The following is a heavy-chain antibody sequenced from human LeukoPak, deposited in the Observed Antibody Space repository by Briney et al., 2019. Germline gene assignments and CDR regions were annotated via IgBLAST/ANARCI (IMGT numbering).Heavy chain of an antibody. CDR3: TAVPHDSAV. D-gene: IGHD3-22*01. CDR1: KFAFNNAW. CDR2: IKSKTDGGTT. V-gene: IGHV3-15*01. Sequence: GGSLRLSCAASKFAFNNAWMSWFRQVPGKGLEWVGHIKSKTDGGTTDYAAPVQGRFTISRDDSKDRLYLQMNSLKTEDTAVYYCTAVPHDSAVWGQGTLVTVSS. J-gene: IGHJ4*02.